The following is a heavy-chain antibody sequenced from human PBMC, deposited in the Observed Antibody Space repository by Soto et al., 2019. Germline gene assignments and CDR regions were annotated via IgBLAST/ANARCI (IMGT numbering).Heavy chain of an antibody. D-gene: IGHD2-2*01. CDR3: ARDQDNPPDCSSTSCYLSSSWYFDL. Sequence: QVQLVQSGAEVKKPGSSVKVSCKASGGTFSSYTISWVRQAPGQGLEWMGRIITILGIANYAQKFQGRVTITADKSTSTAYMELSSLRSEDTAVYYCARDQDNPPDCSSTSCYLSSSWYFDLWGRGTLVTVSS. J-gene: IGHJ2*01. V-gene: IGHV1-69*08. CDR1: GGTFSSYT. CDR2: IITILGIA.